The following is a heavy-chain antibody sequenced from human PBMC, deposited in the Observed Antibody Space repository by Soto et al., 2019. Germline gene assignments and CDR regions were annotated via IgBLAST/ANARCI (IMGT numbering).Heavy chain of an antibody. CDR2: ISGSGDGT. CDR3: TKSRRSVLMVYGFGGMDV. J-gene: IGHJ6*02. V-gene: IGHV3-23*01. D-gene: IGHD2-8*01. Sequence: EIQLLESGGGLAQRGGSLSLSCAASGFSVSDNAMSWVRQAPGKGLEWVSSISGSGDGTYYGDSVKGRFTLSRDTSQKTLYLQMNNLRGEDTAVYFCTKSRRSVLMVYGFGGMDVWGRGTTVTVSS. CDR1: GFSVSDNA.